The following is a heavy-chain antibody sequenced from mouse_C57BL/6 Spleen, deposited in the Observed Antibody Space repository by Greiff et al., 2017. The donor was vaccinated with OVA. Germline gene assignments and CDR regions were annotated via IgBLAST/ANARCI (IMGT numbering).Heavy chain of an antibody. D-gene: IGHD1-1*01. V-gene: IGHV1-5*01. J-gene: IGHJ4*01. Sequence: EVQLQQSGTVLARPGASVKMSCKTSGYTFTSYWMHWVKQRPGQGLEWIGAIYPGNSDTSYNQKFKGKAKLTAVTSASTAYMELSSLTNEDSAVYYCITVVAPWAMGYGGKGTSVTVAS. CDR1: GYTFTSYW. CDR3: ITVVAPWAMGY. CDR2: IYPGNSDT.